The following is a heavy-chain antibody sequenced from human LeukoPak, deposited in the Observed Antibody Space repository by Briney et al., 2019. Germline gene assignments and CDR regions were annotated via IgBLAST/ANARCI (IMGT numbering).Heavy chain of an antibody. CDR3: ARDAGMDV. V-gene: IGHV3-30-3*01. J-gene: IGHJ6*02. CDR2: ISYDGSNK. CDR1: GFTFSSYA. Sequence: GGSLRLSCAASGFTFSSYAMHWVRQAPGKGLEWVAVISYDGSNKYYADSVKGRFTISRDNSKNTLYLQMNSLRAEDTAVYYCARDAGMDVWGQGTTVTVSS.